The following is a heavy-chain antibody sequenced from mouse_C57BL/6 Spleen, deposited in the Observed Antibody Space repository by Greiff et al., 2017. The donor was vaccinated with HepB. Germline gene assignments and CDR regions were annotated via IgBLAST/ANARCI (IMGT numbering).Heavy chain of an antibody. V-gene: IGHV14-4*01. J-gene: IGHJ3*01. CDR3: TTRSSCD. CDR1: GFKIKDDY. CDR2: IDPENGDT. D-gene: IGHD1-1*01. Sequence: EVKLQESGAELVRPGASVKLSCTASGFKIKDDYMHWVKQRPEQGLEWIGWIDPENGDTEYASKFQGKATITADTSSNTAYLQLSSLTSEDTAVYYCTTRSSCDWGQGTLVTVSA.